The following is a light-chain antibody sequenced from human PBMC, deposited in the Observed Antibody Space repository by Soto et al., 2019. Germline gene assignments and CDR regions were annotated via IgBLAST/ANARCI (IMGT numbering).Light chain of an antibody. CDR3: SSYAGSNIYV. Sequence: QSVLTQLPSASGTPGQSVTISCTGPSSDGGGYNYVSWYQQHPGKAPKLMIYEVSKRPSGVPDRFSGSKSGNTASLTVSGPQAEDEADYFCSSYAGSNIYVFGT. CDR1: SSDGGGYNY. V-gene: IGLV2-8*01. CDR2: EVS. J-gene: IGLJ1*01.